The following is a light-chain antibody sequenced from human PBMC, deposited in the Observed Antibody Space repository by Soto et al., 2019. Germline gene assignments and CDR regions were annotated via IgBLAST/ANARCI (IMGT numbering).Light chain of an antibody. J-gene: IGKJ2*01. CDR2: SAS. CDR1: QSVSSSY. CDR3: QQYGSFPLYT. Sequence: EIVLTQSPGTLSLSPGERATLSCRASQSVSSSYLAWYQQKPGQAPRLLIYSASSRATGFPDRFSGSGSGTDFTLTISRLEPEDFAVYYCQQYGSFPLYTFGQGTKLEIK. V-gene: IGKV3-20*01.